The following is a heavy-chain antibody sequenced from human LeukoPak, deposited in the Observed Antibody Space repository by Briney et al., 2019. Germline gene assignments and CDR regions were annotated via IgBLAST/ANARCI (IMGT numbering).Heavy chain of an antibody. Sequence: PSETLSLTCTVSGGSISSSSYNWGWIRQPPGKGLEWIGSIYYSGSTYYNPSLKSRVTISVDTSKKQFSLKLSSVTAADTAVYYCARHRVAAAILDPWGQGTLVTVSS. CDR3: ARHRVAAAILDP. CDR1: GGSISSSSYN. CDR2: IYYSGST. D-gene: IGHD6-13*01. V-gene: IGHV4-39*01. J-gene: IGHJ5*02.